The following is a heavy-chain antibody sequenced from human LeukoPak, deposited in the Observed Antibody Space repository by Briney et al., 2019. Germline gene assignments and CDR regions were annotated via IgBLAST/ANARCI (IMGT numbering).Heavy chain of an antibody. V-gene: IGHV1-18*01. J-gene: IGHJ4*02. CDR1: GYTFTSYG. CDR2: INTYNGNT. Sequence: ASVKVSCKASGYTFTSYGINWVRQAPGQGLEWMGWINTYNGNTNSAQKLQDRVTMTTDTSTSTAYMELRSLRSDDTAVYYCARGRGTQGDYFDYWGQGTLVTVSS. D-gene: IGHD3-10*01. CDR3: ARGRGTQGDYFDY.